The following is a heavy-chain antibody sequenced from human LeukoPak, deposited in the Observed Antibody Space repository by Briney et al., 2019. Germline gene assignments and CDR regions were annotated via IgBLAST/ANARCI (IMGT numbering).Heavy chain of an antibody. CDR2: VCTSIGAI. D-gene: IGHD3-10*01. CDR1: GFIFTDYS. J-gene: IGHJ3*01. CDR3: ARDRGYAFDF. Sequence: PGGSLRLSCVASGFIFTDYSINWVRQAPGKGLEWVSYVCTSIGAISYADSVKGRFIISRDNAQKSLYLQMNSLRDEDTAVYYCARDRGYAFDFWGQGTMVTVSS. V-gene: IGHV3-48*02.